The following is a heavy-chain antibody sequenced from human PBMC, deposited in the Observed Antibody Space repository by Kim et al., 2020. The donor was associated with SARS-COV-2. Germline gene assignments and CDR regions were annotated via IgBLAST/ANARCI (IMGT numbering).Heavy chain of an antibody. D-gene: IGHD6-19*01. V-gene: IGHV3-7*01. CDR3: ARDGELYSCGKDAFDI. CDR2: INQDGNQT. Sequence: GGSLRLSCAASGFTFSSYWMTWVRQAPGKGLEWVANINQDGNQTYYVDSVKGRFTISRDNAKNSLYLQMNSLRAEDTAVYYCARDGELYSCGKDAFDIWGDGAMVTVSS. J-gene: IGHJ3*02. CDR1: GFTFSSYW.